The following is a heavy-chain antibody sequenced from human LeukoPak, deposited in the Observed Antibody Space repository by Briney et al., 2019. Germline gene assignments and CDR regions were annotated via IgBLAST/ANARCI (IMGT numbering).Heavy chain of an antibody. D-gene: IGHD6-19*01. Sequence: QPGGSLRLSCAASGFTFSSYAMGWVRQAPGKGLEWVSAISGSGGSTYYADSVKGRFTISRDNSKNTLYLQMNSLRAEDTAVYYCAKVKSSGWYYFDYWGQGTLVTVSS. CDR1: GFTFSSYA. CDR2: ISGSGGST. CDR3: AKVKSSGWYYFDY. V-gene: IGHV3-23*01. J-gene: IGHJ4*02.